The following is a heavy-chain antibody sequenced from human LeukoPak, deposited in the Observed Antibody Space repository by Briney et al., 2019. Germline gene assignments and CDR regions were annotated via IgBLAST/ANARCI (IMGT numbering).Heavy chain of an antibody. Sequence: ASVKVSCKVSGYTLTELSMHWVRQAPGKGLEWMGGFDPEDGETIYAQKFQGRVTMTEDTSTDTAYMELSSLRSEDTAVYYCNTRSVAVSGVYYMDVWGKGTTVTVSS. J-gene: IGHJ6*03. CDR1: GYTLTELS. CDR2: FDPEDGET. V-gene: IGHV1-24*01. D-gene: IGHD6-19*01. CDR3: NTRSVAVSGVYYMDV.